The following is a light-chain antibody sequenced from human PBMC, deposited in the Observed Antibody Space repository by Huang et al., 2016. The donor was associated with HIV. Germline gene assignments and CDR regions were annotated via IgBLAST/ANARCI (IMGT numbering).Light chain of an antibody. CDR3: QQYYTTPRT. CDR2: WAS. J-gene: IGKJ3*01. V-gene: IGKV4-1*01. CDR1: QSLLSASNSQNY. Sequence: IVMTQSPDSLAVSLGERATIKCKSSQSLLSASNSQNYLAWYQQKVGQPPKLLIYWASTRAPGVTARFSGSGSGPDFSLTIANLQAEDVAIYYCQQYYTTPRTFGPGTKVEIK.